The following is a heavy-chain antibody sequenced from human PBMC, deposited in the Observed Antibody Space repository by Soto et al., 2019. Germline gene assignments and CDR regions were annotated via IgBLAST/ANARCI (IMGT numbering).Heavy chain of an antibody. CDR3: AREAAVVNWDYFDY. CDR2: IYYSGST. CDR1: GGSISSYY. Sequence: SETLSLTCTVSGGSISSYYWSWIRQPPGKGLEWIGYIYYSGSTNYNPSLKSRVTISVDTSKNQFSLKLRSLRSDDTAVYYCAREAAVVNWDYFDYWGQGTPVTVSS. V-gene: IGHV4-59*01. J-gene: IGHJ4*02. D-gene: IGHD5-18*01.